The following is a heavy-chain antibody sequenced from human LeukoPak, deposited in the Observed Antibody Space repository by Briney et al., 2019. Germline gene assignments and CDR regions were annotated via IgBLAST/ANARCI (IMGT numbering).Heavy chain of an antibody. V-gene: IGHV1-69*13. CDR3: ATEIHRGSGIAAV. CDR1: GYTFTGYY. CDR2: IIPIFGTA. D-gene: IGHD6-13*01. Sequence: VASVKVSCKASGYTFTGYYMHWVRQAPGQGPEWMGGIIPIFGTANYAQKFRGRVTITADEPTSTAYMELSSLRSEDTAVYYCATEIHRGSGIAAVWGQGTLVTVSS. J-gene: IGHJ4*02.